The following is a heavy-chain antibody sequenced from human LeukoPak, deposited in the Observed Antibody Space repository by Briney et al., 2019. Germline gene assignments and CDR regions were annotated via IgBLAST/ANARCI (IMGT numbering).Heavy chain of an antibody. CDR3: ARVTHDYGGPNFDY. D-gene: IGHD4-23*01. CDR2: MNPNSGNT. V-gene: IGHV1-8*03. J-gene: IGHJ4*02. CDR1: GYTFTSYD. Sequence: ASVKVSYKASGYTFTSYDINWVRQATGQGLEWMGWMNPNSGNTGYAQKFQGRVTITRITSISTAYMELSSLRSEDTALYYCARVTHDYGGPNFDYWGQGTLVTVSS.